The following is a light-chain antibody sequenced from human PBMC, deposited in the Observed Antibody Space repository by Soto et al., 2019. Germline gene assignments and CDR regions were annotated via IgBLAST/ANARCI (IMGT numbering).Light chain of an antibody. Sequence: EIVLTQSPGTLSLSPGERATLSCRASQSVSSSYLAWHQQKPGQAPSLLIYGASSRATGIPHRFSGSGSGTDFSLTISRLEPDDFAVYYWQQYGSSSPLTFGGGTKVEIK. CDR3: QQYGSSSPLT. J-gene: IGKJ4*01. V-gene: IGKV3-20*01. CDR1: QSVSSSY. CDR2: GAS.